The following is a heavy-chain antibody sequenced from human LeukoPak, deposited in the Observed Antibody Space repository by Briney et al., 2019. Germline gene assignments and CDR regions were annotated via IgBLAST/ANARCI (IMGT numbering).Heavy chain of an antibody. J-gene: IGHJ6*02. CDR2: ISSSSSYI. Sequence: GGSLRLSCAASGFTFSSYSMNWVRQAPGKGLEWVSPISSSSSYIYYADSVKGRFTISRDNAKNSLYLQMNSLRAEDTAVYYCARGRAARGYYGMDVWGQGTTVTVSS. V-gene: IGHV3-21*01. CDR1: GFTFSSYS. D-gene: IGHD6-13*01. CDR3: ARGRAARGYYGMDV.